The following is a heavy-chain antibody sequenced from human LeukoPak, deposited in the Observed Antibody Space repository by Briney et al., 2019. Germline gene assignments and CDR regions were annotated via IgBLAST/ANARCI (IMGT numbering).Heavy chain of an antibody. V-gene: IGHV3-21*01. CDR3: ARDDGGLAGTHYFDY. CDR1: GFTFSTYD. D-gene: IGHD2-15*01. CDR2: ISSRSSYI. J-gene: IGHJ4*02. Sequence: PGGSLRLSCAASGFTFSTYDMNWVRQAPGKGLEWVSSISSRSSYIYYADSVKGRSTISRDNAKNSLSLQMNSLRAEDTAVYYCARDDGGLAGTHYFDYWGQGTLVTVSS.